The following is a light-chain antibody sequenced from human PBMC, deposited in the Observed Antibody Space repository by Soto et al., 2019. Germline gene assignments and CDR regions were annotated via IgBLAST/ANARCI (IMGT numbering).Light chain of an antibody. CDR1: QSISSY. Sequence: DIQMTQSPSSLSASVGDRVTITCRASQSISSYLNWYQQKPGKAPNLLIYAASSLQSGVPSRFSGSGSGTDFTLTISSLQPEDFATYYCQQNFNFPRTFGQGTKVDIK. V-gene: IGKV1-39*01. CDR3: QQNFNFPRT. CDR2: AAS. J-gene: IGKJ1*01.